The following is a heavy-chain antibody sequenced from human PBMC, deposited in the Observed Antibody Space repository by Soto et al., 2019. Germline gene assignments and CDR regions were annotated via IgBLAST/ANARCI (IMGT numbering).Heavy chain of an antibody. V-gene: IGHV3-48*01. D-gene: IGHD3-3*01. Sequence: GGSLRLSCAASGFTFSSYSMNWVRQAPGKGLEWVSYISSSSSTIYYADSVKGRFTISRDNAKNSLYLQMNSLRAEDTAVYYCARDVLSGYYDFWSGYFVGYYMDVWGKGTTVTVSS. CDR3: ARDVLSGYYDFWSGYFVGYYMDV. CDR2: ISSSSSTI. J-gene: IGHJ6*03. CDR1: GFTFSSYS.